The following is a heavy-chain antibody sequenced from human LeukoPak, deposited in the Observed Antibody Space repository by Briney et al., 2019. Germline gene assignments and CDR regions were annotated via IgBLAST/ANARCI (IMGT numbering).Heavy chain of an antibody. CDR1: GFTFSSYA. J-gene: IGHJ4*02. Sequence: QPGRSLGLSCAASGFTFSSYAMHWVRQAPDEGLEWVAVISYDGSNKYYADSVKGRFTISRDNSKNTLYLQMNSLRAEDTAVYYCATEDSSGWYYFDYWGQGTLVTVSS. CDR2: ISYDGSNK. CDR3: ATEDSSGWYYFDY. D-gene: IGHD6-19*01. V-gene: IGHV3-30-3*01.